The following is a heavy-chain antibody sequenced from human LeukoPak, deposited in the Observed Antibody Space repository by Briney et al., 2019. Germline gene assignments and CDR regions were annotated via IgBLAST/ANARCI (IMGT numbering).Heavy chain of an antibody. J-gene: IGHJ4*02. CDR1: EFTFSSYW. CDR2: IKQDGSEK. Sequence: GGSLRLSCAVSEFTFSSYWMSWVRQAPGKGLEWVANIKQDGSEKNYVDSVKGRFTISRDNAKNSLYLQMNSLRAEDTAVYYCTTGDSYDYDYWGQGTLVTVSS. CDR3: TTGDSYDYDY. D-gene: IGHD5-12*01. V-gene: IGHV3-7*03.